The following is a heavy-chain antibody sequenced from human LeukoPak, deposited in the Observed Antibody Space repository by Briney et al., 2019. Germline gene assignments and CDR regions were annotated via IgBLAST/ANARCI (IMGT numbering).Heavy chain of an antibody. CDR2: IKQDGSEK. CDR1: GFTFSSCW. V-gene: IGHV3-7*01. Sequence: PGGSLRLSCAASGFTFSSCWMSWVRQAPGKGLERVANIKQDGSEKYYVDSVKGRFTISRDNAKNSLYLQMNSLRAEDTAVYYCARDMAMVRGAYYYYYMDVWGKGTTVTISS. CDR3: ARDMAMVRGAYYYYYMDV. J-gene: IGHJ6*03. D-gene: IGHD3-10*01.